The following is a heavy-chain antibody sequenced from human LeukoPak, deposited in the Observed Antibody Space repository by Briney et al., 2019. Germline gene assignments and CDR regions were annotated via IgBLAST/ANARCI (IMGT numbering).Heavy chain of an antibody. CDR1: GFTVNDDY. V-gene: IGHV3-11*01. CDR3: ATDGAGFDT. J-gene: IGHJ5*02. CDR2: INIGGTNT. Sequence: GGSLRLSCAVSGFTVNDDYVGWVRRAPGKGLEWLSYINIGGTNTHYADSVKGRFTISRDNAKKSLYLEMNNLRAEDTAVYYCATDGAGFDTWGQGVLVTVSS.